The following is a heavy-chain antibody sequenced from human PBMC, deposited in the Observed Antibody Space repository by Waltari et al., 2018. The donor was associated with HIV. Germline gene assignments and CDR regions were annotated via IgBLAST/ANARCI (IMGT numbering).Heavy chain of an antibody. Sequence: QLQLQESGPGLVKTSETLPLTCTVSGGSISSISYYWGWIRQPPGKGLEWIGSIYYSGSTYYNPSLKSRVTISVDTSKNQFSLKLSSVTAADTAVYYCARVSYGSGGLDYWGQGTLVTVSS. D-gene: IGHD3-10*01. V-gene: IGHV4-39*07. J-gene: IGHJ4*02. CDR3: ARVSYGSGGLDY. CDR2: IYYSGST. CDR1: GGSISSISYY.